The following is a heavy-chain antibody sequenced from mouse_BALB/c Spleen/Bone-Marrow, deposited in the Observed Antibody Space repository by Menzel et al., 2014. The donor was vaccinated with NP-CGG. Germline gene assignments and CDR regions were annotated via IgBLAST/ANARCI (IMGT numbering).Heavy chain of an antibody. J-gene: IGHJ3*01. CDR3: ARLRTGFAY. CDR2: INPGSGGT. Sequence: LQESGAELVRPGTSVKVSCKASGYAFTNYLIEWVKQRPGQGLEWIGVINPGSGGTNYNEKFKGKATLTADKSSSTAYMQLSSLTSDDSAVYFCARLRTGFAYWGQGTLVTVSA. V-gene: IGHV1-54*03. CDR1: GYAFTNYL.